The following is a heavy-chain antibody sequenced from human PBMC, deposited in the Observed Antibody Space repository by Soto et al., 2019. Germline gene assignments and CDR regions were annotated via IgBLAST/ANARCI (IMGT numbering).Heavy chain of an antibody. J-gene: IGHJ4*02. V-gene: IGHV1-3*01. D-gene: IGHD3-10*01. CDR2: INAGNGNT. CDR3: ARDMGFGLSDI. Sequence: ASVKVSCKASGDTFTSYAMYWVRQAPGQRLEWMGWINAGNGNTKYSQKFQGRVTITRDTSATTAYMELSSLRSEDTAVYYCARDMGFGLSDIWGQGTPVTVSS. CDR1: GDTFTSYA.